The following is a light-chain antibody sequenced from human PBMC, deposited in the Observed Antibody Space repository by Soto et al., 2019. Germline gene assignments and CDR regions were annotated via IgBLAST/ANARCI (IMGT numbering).Light chain of an antibody. CDR1: SSDVGGYNY. CDR3: SSYTSSSTLYV. V-gene: IGLV2-14*03. Sequence: QSALTQPASVSGSPGQSITISCTGISSDVGGYNYVSWYQQLPGKAPKLIIYDVSNRPSVVSNRFSASKSANAASLTISGLQAEDEADYYCSSYTSSSTLYVFGSGTKLTVL. CDR2: DVS. J-gene: IGLJ1*01.